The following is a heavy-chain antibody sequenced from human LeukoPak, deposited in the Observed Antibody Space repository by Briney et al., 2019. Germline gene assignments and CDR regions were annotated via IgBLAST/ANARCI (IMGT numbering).Heavy chain of an antibody. V-gene: IGHV4-34*01. CDR3: ARVAASYYRDAFDI. J-gene: IGHJ3*02. Sequence: SETLSLTCAVYGGSFSGYYWSWIRQPPGKGLEWIGEINHSGSTNYNPSLKSRVTISVDTSKNQFSLKLSSVTAADTAVYYCARVAASYYRDAFDIWGQGTMVTVSS. D-gene: IGHD3-10*01. CDR1: GGSFSGYY. CDR2: INHSGST.